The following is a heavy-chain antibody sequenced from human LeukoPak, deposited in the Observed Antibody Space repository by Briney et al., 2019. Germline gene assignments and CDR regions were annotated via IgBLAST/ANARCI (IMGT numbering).Heavy chain of an antibody. J-gene: IGHJ3*02. Sequence: GGSLRLSCAASGFTVDNNYLSWVRQAPGKGLEWVSTIYTGGNTYYAASVKGRFTISRDFSKNTVFLHMNSLRAEDTAVYYCAREGCSGGSCYSGVDAFDIWGQGTMVTVSS. CDR1: GFTVDNNY. D-gene: IGHD2-15*01. V-gene: IGHV3-53*01. CDR3: AREGCSGGSCYSGVDAFDI. CDR2: IYTGGNT.